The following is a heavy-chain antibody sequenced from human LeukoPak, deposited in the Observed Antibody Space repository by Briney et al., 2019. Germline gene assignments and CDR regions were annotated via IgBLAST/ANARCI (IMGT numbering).Heavy chain of an antibody. CDR2: ISGSGGST. D-gene: IGHD4-23*01. V-gene: IGHV3-23*01. Sequence: PGGSLRLSCAASGFTFSSYAMSWVRQAPGKGLEWVSAISGSGGSTYYADSVKGRFTISRDNSKNTLYLQVNSLRAEDTAVYYCASDYGGKSFGDAFDIWGQGTMVTVSS. CDR1: GFTFSSYA. CDR3: ASDYGGKSFGDAFDI. J-gene: IGHJ3*02.